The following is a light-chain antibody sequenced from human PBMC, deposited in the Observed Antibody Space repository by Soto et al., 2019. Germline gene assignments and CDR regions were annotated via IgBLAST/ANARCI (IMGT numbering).Light chain of an antibody. J-gene: IGLJ1*01. CDR1: SSDIGAYIY. CDR3: SSYAGSNNXV. V-gene: IGLV2-8*01. Sequence: QSVLTQPPSASGSPGQSVTISCTGTSSDIGAYIYVSWYQQHPGKAPKLMISEVSRRPSGVPERFSGSKSGNTASLTVSGXQADDEAHYYCSSYAGSNNXVFGTGX. CDR2: EVS.